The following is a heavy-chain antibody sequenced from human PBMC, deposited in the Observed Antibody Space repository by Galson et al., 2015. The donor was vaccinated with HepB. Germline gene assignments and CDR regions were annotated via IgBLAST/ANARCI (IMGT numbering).Heavy chain of an antibody. CDR1: GYSFNRYY. D-gene: IGHD2-2*01. V-gene: IGHV1-46*02. Sequence: SVKVSCKASGYSFNRYYMYWVRQAPGQGLEWMGLTDPTNSTRYAEKFQGRVTLTRDTSTNTVYMELSSLRSDDTAVYYCVRGPWCSSTSCYYPSDYYYMDVWGKGTTVIVSS. CDR2: TDPTNST. J-gene: IGHJ6*03. CDR3: VRGPWCSSTSCYYPSDYYYMDV.